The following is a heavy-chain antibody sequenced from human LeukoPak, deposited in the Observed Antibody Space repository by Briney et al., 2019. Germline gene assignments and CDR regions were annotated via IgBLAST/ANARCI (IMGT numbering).Heavy chain of an antibody. D-gene: IGHD3-3*01. V-gene: IGHV3-23*01. CDR3: AKSWNYYYYGMDV. CDR2: ISGSGGST. CDR1: GFTFSSYA. J-gene: IGHJ6*02. Sequence: GGSLRLSCAASGFTFSSYAMSWVRQAPGKGLERVSAISGSGGSTYYADSVKGRFTISRDNSKNTLYLQMNSLRAEDTAVYYCAKSWNYYYYGMDVWGQGTTVTASS.